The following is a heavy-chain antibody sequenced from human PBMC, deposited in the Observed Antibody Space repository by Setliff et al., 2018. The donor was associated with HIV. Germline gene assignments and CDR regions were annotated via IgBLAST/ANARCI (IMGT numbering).Heavy chain of an antibody. CDR3: VRDAGTGGPGKWVDP. J-gene: IGHJ5*02. Sequence: ASVKVSCKSSGYIFSNFGITWVRQAPGQGLEWMAYISGYNRHTNYAQKFQGRVTLTTDISTTTAYMELRGLRSDDTVIYYCVRDAGTGGPGKWVDPWGQGTLVTVSS. D-gene: IGHD1-1*01. V-gene: IGHV1-18*01. CDR2: ISGYNRHT. CDR1: GYIFSNFG.